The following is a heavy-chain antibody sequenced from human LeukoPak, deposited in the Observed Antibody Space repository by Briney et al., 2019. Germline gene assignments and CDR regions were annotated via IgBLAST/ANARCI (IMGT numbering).Heavy chain of an antibody. CDR1: GYTFTSYD. D-gene: IGHD6-19*01. CDR3: ARGQQWLDDFDY. J-gene: IGHJ4*02. CDR2: MNPNSGNT. V-gene: IGHV1-8*01. Sequence: ASVKVSCKASGYTFTSYDINWVRQATGRGLEWMGWMNPNSGNTGYAQKFQGRVTMTRNTSISTAYMELSSLRSEDTAVYYCARGQQWLDDFDYWGQGTLVTVSS.